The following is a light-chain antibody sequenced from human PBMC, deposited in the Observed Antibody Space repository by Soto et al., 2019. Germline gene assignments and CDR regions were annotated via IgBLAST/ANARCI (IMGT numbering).Light chain of an antibody. Sequence: SYELTQPLSLSVALGQTATITCGGDNIGNYNVHWYQQRPGQAPVLVRYRISDRPSGIPERFSGSNSGNTATLTITGAQVGDEADYFCQVWDSNSGVFGGGTKLTVL. CDR1: NIGNYN. CDR3: QVWDSNSGV. V-gene: IGLV3-9*01. CDR2: RIS. J-gene: IGLJ3*02.